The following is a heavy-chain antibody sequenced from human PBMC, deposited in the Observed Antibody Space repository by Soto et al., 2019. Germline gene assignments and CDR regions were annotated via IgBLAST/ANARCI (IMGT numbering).Heavy chain of an antibody. V-gene: IGHV4-61*01. Sequence: SETLSLTCTVSGGSGGSGSFYWSWIRQPPRKGLEWIGDIFYSGGTNYNPSLKSRVTISVDTSKNQFSLKLGSVTAADTAVYYCARGGYSESGGYQHWGQGALVTVS. CDR2: IFYSGGT. D-gene: IGHD3-22*01. CDR1: GGSGGSGSFY. J-gene: IGHJ1*01. CDR3: ARGGYSESGGYQH.